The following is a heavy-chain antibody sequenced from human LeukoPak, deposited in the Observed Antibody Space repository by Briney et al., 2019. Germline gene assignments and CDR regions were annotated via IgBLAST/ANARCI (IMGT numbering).Heavy chain of an antibody. D-gene: IGHD1-26*01. V-gene: IGHV1-2*02. CDR1: GGTFSSYA. CDR3: ARDSGSYYGLADY. J-gene: IGHJ4*02. Sequence: ASVKVSCKASGGTFSSYAISWVRQAPGQGLEWMGWINPNSGGTNYTQKFQGRVTMTRDTSISTAYMELSRLRSDDTAVYYCARDSGSYYGLADYWGQGTLVTVSS. CDR2: INPNSGGT.